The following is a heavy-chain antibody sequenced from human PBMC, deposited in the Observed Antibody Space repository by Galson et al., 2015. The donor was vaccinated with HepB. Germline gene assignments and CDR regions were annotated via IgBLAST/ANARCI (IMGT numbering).Heavy chain of an antibody. CDR3: ARGGAYYYGSGSYYHDAFDI. J-gene: IGHJ3*02. CDR2: INPNSGGT. Sequence: SCKASGYAFTGYYMHWVRQAPGQGLEWMGWINPNSGGTNYAQKFQGRVTMTRDTSISTAYMELSRLRSDDTAVYYCARGGAYYYGSGSYYHDAFDIWGQGTMVTVSS. V-gene: IGHV1-2*02. D-gene: IGHD3-10*01. CDR1: GYAFTGYY.